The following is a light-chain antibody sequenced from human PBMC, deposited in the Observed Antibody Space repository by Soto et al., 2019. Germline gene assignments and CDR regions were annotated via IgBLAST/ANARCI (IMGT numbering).Light chain of an antibody. V-gene: IGKV3-11*01. CDR3: QQRSDCPPELT. J-gene: IGKJ4*01. CDR1: QSVRSS. CDR2: DAS. Sequence: EIVLTQSPATLTLSPGDRATLSCRASQSVRSSLAWYQQKPGQAPRLLIYDASKRATGIPARFSGSASGTDFTLTISSLEPGDFAVYYCQQRSDCPPELTFGGGTKVEIK.